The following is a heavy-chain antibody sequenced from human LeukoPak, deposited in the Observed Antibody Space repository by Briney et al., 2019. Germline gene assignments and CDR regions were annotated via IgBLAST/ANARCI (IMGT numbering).Heavy chain of an antibody. D-gene: IGHD2-15*01. J-gene: IGHJ4*02. V-gene: IGHV3-21*01. CDR2: ISSSSSDI. CDR3: ARVFWCSGPSFYSTYYFAY. Sequence: PGGSLRLSCAASGFTFSSDSMNWVRQAPGKGLGRVSSISSSSSDIYYADSVKGPFTICRDNAKNSLYLQMNSLRAEDTAVYYCARVFWCSGPSFYSTYYFAYWGQGTLATVSS. CDR1: GFTFSSDS.